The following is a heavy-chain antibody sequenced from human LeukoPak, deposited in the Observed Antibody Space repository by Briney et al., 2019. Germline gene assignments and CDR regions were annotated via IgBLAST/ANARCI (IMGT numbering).Heavy chain of an antibody. Sequence: GGSLRLSCAASGFTVSSNYMSWVRQAPGKGLEWVSVIYSGGSTYYADSVKGRFTISRDNSKNTLYLQMNSLRAEDTAVYYCARARSSVQGYFDLWGRGTLVTVSS. CDR2: IYSGGST. CDR1: GFTVSSNY. CDR3: ARARSSVQGYFDL. D-gene: IGHD6-6*01. V-gene: IGHV3-53*01. J-gene: IGHJ2*01.